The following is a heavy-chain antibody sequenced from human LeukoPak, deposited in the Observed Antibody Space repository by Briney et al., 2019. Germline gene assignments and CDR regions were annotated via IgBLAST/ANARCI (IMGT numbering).Heavy chain of an antibody. CDR1: GYTFTSNY. CDR2: INPSGGST. V-gene: IGHV1-46*01. D-gene: IGHD3-9*01. Sequence: ASVKVSCKAFGYTFTSNYMHWVRQAPGQGLEWMGIINPSGGSTSYAQKFQGRVTMTRDMSTSTVYMELSSLRSEDTAVYYCARVTILTDAFDIWGQGTMVTVSS. J-gene: IGHJ3*02. CDR3: ARVTILTDAFDI.